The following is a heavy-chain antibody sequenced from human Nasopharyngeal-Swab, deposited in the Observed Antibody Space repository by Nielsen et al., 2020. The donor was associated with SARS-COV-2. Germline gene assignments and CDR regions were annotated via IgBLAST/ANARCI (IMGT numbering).Heavy chain of an antibody. CDR3: ARQRPGDYEDY. J-gene: IGHJ4*02. Sequence: WIRQPPGKGLEWIGYIYYSGSTNYNPSPKSRVTISVDTSKNQFSLKLSSVTAADTAVYYCARQRPGDYEDYWGQGTLVTVSS. CDR2: IYYSGST. V-gene: IGHV4-59*08. D-gene: IGHD4-17*01.